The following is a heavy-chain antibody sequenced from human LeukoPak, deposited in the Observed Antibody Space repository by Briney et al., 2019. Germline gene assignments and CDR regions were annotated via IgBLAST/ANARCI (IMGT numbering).Heavy chain of an antibody. CDR2: IYYSGNT. CDR1: GVSISSSNSY. J-gene: IGHJ4*02. V-gene: IGHV4-39*07. D-gene: IGHD3-3*01. Sequence: PSETLSLTCTVSGVSISSSNSYWGWIRQPPGKGLEWIGSIYYSGNTYYNPSLKSRVTISVDTSKNQFSLKLSSVTAADTAVYYCARGSSIFGVVFDYWGQGTLVTVSS. CDR3: ARGSSIFGVVFDY.